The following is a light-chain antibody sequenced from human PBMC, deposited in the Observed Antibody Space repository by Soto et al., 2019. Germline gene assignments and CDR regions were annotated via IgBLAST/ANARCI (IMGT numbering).Light chain of an antibody. CDR2: EAT. Sequence: QSVLTQPASMSGCPGQSITISCTGTSSDIGRYNFVSWYQHHPGKVPKLIIYEATKRPSGVSYRFSGSKSGNTASLTISGLQAEDEADYYCTSYTITSPYVFGTGTKVTVL. J-gene: IGLJ1*01. CDR3: TSYTITSPYV. CDR1: SSDIGRYNF. V-gene: IGLV2-14*01.